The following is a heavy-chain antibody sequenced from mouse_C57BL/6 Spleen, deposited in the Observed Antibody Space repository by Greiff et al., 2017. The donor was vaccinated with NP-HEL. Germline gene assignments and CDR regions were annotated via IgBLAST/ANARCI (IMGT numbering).Heavy chain of an antibody. CDR3: ARDPLTGASMDY. CDR2: ISYDGSN. J-gene: IGHJ4*01. V-gene: IGHV3-6*01. CDR1: GYSITSGYY. Sequence: EVQLQESGPGLVKPSQSLSLTCSVTGYSITSGYYWNWIRQFPGNKLEWMGYISYDGSNNYNPSLKNRISITRDTSKNQLFLRLNSVTTEDTATYYCARDPLTGASMDYWGQGTSVTVSS. D-gene: IGHD4-1*01.